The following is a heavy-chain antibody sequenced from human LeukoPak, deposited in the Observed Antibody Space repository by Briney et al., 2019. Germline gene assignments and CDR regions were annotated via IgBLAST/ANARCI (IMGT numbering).Heavy chain of an antibody. Sequence: GGSLRLSCAASGFTFGSYWMTWVRQAPGKGLEWVANMKHDGIEKYYVDSVKGRFTISRDNTKNSLYLQMNSLRAEDTAVYFCAREGREGYSYPALDFWGQGILVTVSS. CDR3: AREGREGYSYPALDF. V-gene: IGHV3-7*05. CDR1: GFTFGSYW. J-gene: IGHJ4*02. CDR2: MKHDGIEK. D-gene: IGHD5-18*01.